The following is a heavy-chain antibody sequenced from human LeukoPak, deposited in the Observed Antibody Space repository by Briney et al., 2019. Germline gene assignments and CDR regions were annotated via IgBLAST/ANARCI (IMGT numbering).Heavy chain of an antibody. D-gene: IGHD2-2*01. CDR3: ARGDSGYCSSTSCPIFVY. V-gene: IGHV3-30-3*01. CDR1: GFTFSSYA. CDR2: ISYDGSNK. Sequence: NPGGSLRLSCAASGFTFSSYAMHWVRQAPGKGLEWVAVISYDGSNKYYADSVKGRFTISRDNSKNTLYLQMNSLRAEDTAVYYCARGDSGYCSSTSCPIFVYWGQGTLVTVSS. J-gene: IGHJ4*02.